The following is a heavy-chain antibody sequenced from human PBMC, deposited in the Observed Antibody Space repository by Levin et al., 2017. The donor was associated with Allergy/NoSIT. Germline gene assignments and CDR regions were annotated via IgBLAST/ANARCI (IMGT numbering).Heavy chain of an antibody. Sequence: GGSLRLSCAASGFTFSSYGMHWVRQAPGKGLEWVAVISYDGSNKYYADSVKGRFTISRDNSKNTLYLQMNSLRAEDTAVYYCAKGDYVWGSYPLDYWGQGTLVTVSS. CDR2: ISYDGSNK. CDR3: AKGDYVWGSYPLDY. D-gene: IGHD3-16*02. J-gene: IGHJ4*02. V-gene: IGHV3-30*18. CDR1: GFTFSSYG.